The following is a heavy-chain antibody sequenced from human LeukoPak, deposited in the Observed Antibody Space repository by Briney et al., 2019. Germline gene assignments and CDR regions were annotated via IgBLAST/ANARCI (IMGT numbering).Heavy chain of an antibody. Sequence: GGSLRLSCAASGFTFSHYYMSWIRQAPGKGLEWVSYISSSGSTIYYADSVKGRFTISRDNAKNSLYLQMNSLRAEDTAVYYCARLGSSGWYACDYWGQGTLVTVSS. CDR2: ISSSGSTI. CDR1: GFTFSHYY. J-gene: IGHJ4*02. V-gene: IGHV3-11*04. D-gene: IGHD6-19*01. CDR3: ARLGSSGWYACDY.